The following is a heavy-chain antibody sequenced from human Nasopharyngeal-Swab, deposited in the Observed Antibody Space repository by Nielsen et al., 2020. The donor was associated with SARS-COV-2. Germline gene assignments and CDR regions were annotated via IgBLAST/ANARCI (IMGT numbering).Heavy chain of an antibody. CDR2: IIPILGIA. Sequence: SVKVSCKASGGTFSSYAISWVRQAPGQGLGWMGRIIPILGIANYAQKFQGRVTITADKSTSTAYMELSSLRSEDTAVYYCAGPRGDYGGFDYWGQGTLVTVSS. D-gene: IGHD4-17*01. CDR1: GGTFSSYA. V-gene: IGHV1-69*04. J-gene: IGHJ4*02. CDR3: AGPRGDYGGFDY.